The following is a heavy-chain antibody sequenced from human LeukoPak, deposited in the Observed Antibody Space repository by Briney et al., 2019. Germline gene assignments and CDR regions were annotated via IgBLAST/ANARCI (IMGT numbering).Heavy chain of an antibody. CDR1: GFIFNSYG. V-gene: IGHV3-33*01. CDR2: TWYDGSNK. J-gene: IGHJ4*02. D-gene: IGHD4-17*01. CDR3: ARDFYGDYSRVDY. Sequence: PGGSLRLSCAASGFIFNSYGMHWVRQAPGKGLEWVAVTWYDGSNKDYADSVKGRFTVSRDNPKNTVYLQMNSLRAEDTAVYYCARDFYGDYSRVDYWGQGTLVTVSS.